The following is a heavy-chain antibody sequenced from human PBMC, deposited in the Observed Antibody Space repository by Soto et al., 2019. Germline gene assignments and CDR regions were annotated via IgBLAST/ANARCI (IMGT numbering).Heavy chain of an antibody. CDR2: INPNSGGT. D-gene: IGHD6-6*01. CDR3: AREGSSSSKYFQH. V-gene: IGHV1-2*02. Sequence: ASVKVSCKASGYTFTGYYMHWVRQAPGQGLEWMGWINPNSGGTNYAQNFQGRVTMTRDTSISTAYMELYTLTSDDTAMYYCAREGSSSSKYFQHWGQGTLVTVSS. CDR1: GYTFTGYY. J-gene: IGHJ1*01.